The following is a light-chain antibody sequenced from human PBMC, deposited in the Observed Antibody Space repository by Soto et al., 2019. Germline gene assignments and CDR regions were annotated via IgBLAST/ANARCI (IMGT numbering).Light chain of an antibody. CDR1: QSVSSN. CDR3: QQYNNGPAYT. CDR2: GAS. Sequence: EIVMTQSPATLSVSPGERATLSCRASQSVSSNLAWYQQKPGQAPRLLIYGASTRAPGIPARFSGSGSGTEFTLTISSLQSEDFAVYYCQQYNNGPAYTFGQGTKLEIK. J-gene: IGKJ2*01. V-gene: IGKV3-15*01.